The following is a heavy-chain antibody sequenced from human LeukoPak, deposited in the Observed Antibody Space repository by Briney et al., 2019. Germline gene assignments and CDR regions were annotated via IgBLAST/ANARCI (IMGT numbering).Heavy chain of an antibody. CDR2: IIPILSIA. V-gene: IGHV1-69*04. CDR3: ARVFLDYGDYAYYYYGMDV. D-gene: IGHD4-17*01. J-gene: IGHJ6*02. Sequence: ASVKVSCKASGGTFSSYAISWVRQAPGQGLEWMGRIIPILSIANYAQKFQGRVTITADKSTSTAYMELSSLRSEDTAVYYCARVFLDYGDYAYYYYGMDVWGQGTTVTVSS. CDR1: GGTFSSYA.